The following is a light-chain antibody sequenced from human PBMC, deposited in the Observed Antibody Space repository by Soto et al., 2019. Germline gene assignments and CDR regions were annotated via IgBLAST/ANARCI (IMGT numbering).Light chain of an antibody. CDR2: GAS. V-gene: IGKV3-20*01. Sequence: EIVLTQSPGTLSSSPGERVTLSCRASQSVTSNYLAWYQQKPGQSPRLLIFGASSRATGIPDRFSGSGSGTEFTLTISSLQSEDFAVYYCQQYNNWRTFGQGTKVDI. CDR1: QSVTSNY. J-gene: IGKJ1*01. CDR3: QQYNNWRT.